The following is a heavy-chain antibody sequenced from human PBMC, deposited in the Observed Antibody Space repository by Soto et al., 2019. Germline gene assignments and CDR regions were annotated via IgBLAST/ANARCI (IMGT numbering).Heavy chain of an antibody. CDR3: ARDPVAVAGHPIVDY. Sequence: GGSLRLSCAPSGFTFSSYSMNWVRQAPGKGLEWVSSISSSSSYIYYADSVKGRCTISRDNAKNSLYLQMNSLRAEDTAVYYCARDPVAVAGHPIVDYWGQGTLVTVSS. V-gene: IGHV3-21*01. CDR1: GFTFSSYS. D-gene: IGHD6-19*01. CDR2: ISSSSSYI. J-gene: IGHJ4*02.